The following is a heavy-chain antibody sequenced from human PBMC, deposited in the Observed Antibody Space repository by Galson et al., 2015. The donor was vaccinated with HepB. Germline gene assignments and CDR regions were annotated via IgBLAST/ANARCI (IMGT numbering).Heavy chain of an antibody. D-gene: IGHD4-11*01. J-gene: IGHJ4*02. V-gene: IGHV4-59*01. CDR1: GGSIRSYY. Sequence: LSLTCTVSGGSIRSYYWSWIRQPPGKGLEWIGYIYYSGSTNYNPSLKSRVTISVDTSKNQFSLKLSSVTAADTAVYYCARATYSNYVANWGQGTLVTVSS. CDR2: IYYSGST. CDR3: ARATYSNYVAN.